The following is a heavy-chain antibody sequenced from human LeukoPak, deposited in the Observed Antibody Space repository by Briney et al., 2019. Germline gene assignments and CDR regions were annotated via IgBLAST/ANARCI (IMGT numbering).Heavy chain of an antibody. J-gene: IGHJ4*02. Sequence: SGGSLRISCAASGFTFSTNAMSWVRQAPGKGLEWISGISGSGASTYYADSVTGRFTISRDNSRNTLYLQMNSLRGDDTAVYYCAKDVGKWESLHFFDYWGQGTLVTVSS. CDR3: AKDVGKWESLHFFDY. CDR1: GFTFSTNA. D-gene: IGHD1-26*01. V-gene: IGHV3-23*01. CDR2: ISGSGAST.